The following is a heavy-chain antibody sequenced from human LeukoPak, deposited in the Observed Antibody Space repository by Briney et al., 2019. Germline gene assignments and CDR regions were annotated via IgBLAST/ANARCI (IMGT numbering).Heavy chain of an antibody. Sequence: GESLKISCQGSGSIFTSYWIGWVRQLPGKGLEWMGIIYPGDSDTRYSPSFQGQVTISADKSISTAYLQWSSLKASDTAMYYCARAPDLDIVVVYDAFDIWGQGTMVTVSS. J-gene: IGHJ3*02. V-gene: IGHV5-51*01. CDR3: ARAPDLDIVVVYDAFDI. D-gene: IGHD2-2*01. CDR1: GSIFTSYW. CDR2: IYPGDSDT.